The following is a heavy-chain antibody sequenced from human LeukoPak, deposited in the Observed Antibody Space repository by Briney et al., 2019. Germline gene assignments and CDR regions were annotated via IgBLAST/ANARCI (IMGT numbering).Heavy chain of an antibody. V-gene: IGHV4-61*01. Sequence: SETLSPTCTVSGGSVSSGSYYWSWIRQPPGKGLEWIGYIYYSGSTNYNPSLKSRVTISVDTSKNQFSLKLSSVTAADTAVYYCARGPHDYGDYYYYGMDVWGQGTTVTVSS. CDR2: IYYSGST. J-gene: IGHJ6*02. D-gene: IGHD4-17*01. CDR3: ARGPHDYGDYYYYGMDV. CDR1: GGSVSSGSYY.